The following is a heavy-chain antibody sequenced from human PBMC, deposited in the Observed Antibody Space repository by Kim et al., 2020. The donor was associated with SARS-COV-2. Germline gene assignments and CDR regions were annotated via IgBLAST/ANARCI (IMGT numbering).Heavy chain of an antibody. J-gene: IGHJ6*02. CDR2: IYPDDSDT. D-gene: IGHD3-22*01. V-gene: IGHV5-51*01. Sequence: GESLKISCKGSGYSFTNFWIGWVRQMPGKGLEWMGIIYPDDSDTRYSPSFQCQVTISVDKSISTAYLQWSSLKASDTAMYYCARHKSYYDSFMDVWGQGT. CDR1: GYSFTNFW. CDR3: ARHKSYYDSFMDV.